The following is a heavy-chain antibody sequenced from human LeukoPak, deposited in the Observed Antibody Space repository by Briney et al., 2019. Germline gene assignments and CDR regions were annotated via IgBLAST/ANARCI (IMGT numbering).Heavy chain of an antibody. Sequence: ASVKVSXKASGYTFTGYYMHWVRQAPGQGLEWMGWINPNSGGTNYAQKFQGRVTMTRDTSISTAYMELSRLRSDDTAVYYCARQYQLLGGDAFDIWGQGTMVTVSS. V-gene: IGHV1-2*02. CDR1: GYTFTGYY. CDR3: ARQYQLLGGDAFDI. D-gene: IGHD2-2*01. J-gene: IGHJ3*02. CDR2: INPNSGGT.